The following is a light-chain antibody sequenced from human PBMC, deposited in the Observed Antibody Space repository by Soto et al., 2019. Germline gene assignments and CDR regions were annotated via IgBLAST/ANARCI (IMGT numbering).Light chain of an antibody. CDR3: QQYGDWPLT. CDR1: QRVRSTY. J-gene: IGKJ4*02. CDR2: GVS. V-gene: IGKV3-15*01. Sequence: EILMTQSPVTLSVSPGERATLSFRASQRVRSTYLAWYQQKPGQAPRLLIFGVSNRAAGIPARFSVSGSGTEFTLTISSLQSVDFAVYYCQQYGDWPLTVGGGTKVEIK.